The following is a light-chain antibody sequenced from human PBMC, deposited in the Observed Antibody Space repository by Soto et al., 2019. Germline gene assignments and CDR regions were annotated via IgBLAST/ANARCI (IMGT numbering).Light chain of an antibody. CDR2: ASS. Sequence: IQFTQAPAALSASVGDRVTVTCRASQGIGTYLVWYQQKSGKAPTVLVYASSTLQTGVPSRFSCSGSGTDFFLTISSLHLEDVATYYCRHVDSYPRTFGKGIKEDIK. CDR3: RHVDSYPRT. CDR1: QGIGTY. J-gene: IGKJ1*01. V-gene: IGKV1-9*01.